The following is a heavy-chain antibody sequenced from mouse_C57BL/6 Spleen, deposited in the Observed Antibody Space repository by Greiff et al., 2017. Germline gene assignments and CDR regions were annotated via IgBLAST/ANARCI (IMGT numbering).Heavy chain of an antibody. J-gene: IGHJ1*03. V-gene: IGHV5-16*01. CDR3: ARGEGSSHWYFDV. Sequence: DVMLVESEGGLVQPGSSMKLSCTASGFTFSDYYMAWVRQVPEKGLEWVANINYDGSSTYYLDSLKSRFIISRDNAKNILYLQMSSLKSEDTATYYCARGEGSSHWYFDVWGTGTTVTVSS. D-gene: IGHD1-1*01. CDR2: INYDGSST. CDR1: GFTFSDYY.